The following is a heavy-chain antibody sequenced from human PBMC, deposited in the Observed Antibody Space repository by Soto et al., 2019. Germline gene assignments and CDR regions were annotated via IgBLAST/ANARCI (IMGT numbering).Heavy chain of an antibody. Sequence: SETLSLTCAVSGGSIRGHYLSWIRQSPEKGLEWIGEINHSGFTNYNPTLKSRVTISRDASKNQFSLRLSSMTAADSAVYFCAKAAVKLGATLFDSWGQGTLVTVSS. CDR3: AKAAVKLGATLFDS. V-gene: IGHV4-34*01. D-gene: IGHD1-26*01. J-gene: IGHJ4*02. CDR2: INHSGFT. CDR1: GGSIRGHY.